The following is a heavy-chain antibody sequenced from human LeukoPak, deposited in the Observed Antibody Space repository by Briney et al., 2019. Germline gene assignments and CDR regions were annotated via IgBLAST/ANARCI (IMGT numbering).Heavy chain of an antibody. V-gene: IGHV4-34*01. CDR3: ARTVATPRFFDY. J-gene: IGHJ4*02. CDR2: INHSGST. Sequence: SETLSLTCAVYGXSFSGYYWSWIRQPPGKGLEWIGEINHSGSTNYNPSLKSRVTMSLDTSKNQFSLKLSSVTAVDTSVYYCARTVATPRFFDYWGQGTLVTVSS. D-gene: IGHD5-12*01. CDR1: GXSFSGYY.